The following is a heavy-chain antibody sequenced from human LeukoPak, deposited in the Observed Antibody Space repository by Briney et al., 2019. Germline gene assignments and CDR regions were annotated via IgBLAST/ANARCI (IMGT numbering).Heavy chain of an antibody. CDR2: ISYDGSNK. J-gene: IGHJ4*02. D-gene: IGHD3-22*01. Sequence: PGGSLRLSCAASGFTFSSYGMHWVRQAPGKGLEWVAVISYDGSNKYYADSVKGRLTISRDNSKNTLFLQMNSLRAEDTAVYYCAKARTYYYDSSRYYFDYWGQGTLVTVSS. V-gene: IGHV3-30*18. CDR1: GFTFSSYG. CDR3: AKARTYYYDSSRYYFDY.